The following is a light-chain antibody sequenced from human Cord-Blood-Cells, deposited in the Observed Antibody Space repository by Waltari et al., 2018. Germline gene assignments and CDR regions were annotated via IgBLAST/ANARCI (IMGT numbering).Light chain of an antibody. Sequence: QSVLTQPPSASGTPGQRVTISCSGSSSNIGSNTVNWYQQLPGTAPKLLICSNHQPASGVPDRFSASKSGTSASLAISGLQSEDEADYYCAAWDDNLNGVVFGGVTKLTVL. CDR2: SNH. CDR1: SSNIGSNT. CDR3: AAWDDNLNGVV. V-gene: IGLV1-44*01. J-gene: IGLJ2*01.